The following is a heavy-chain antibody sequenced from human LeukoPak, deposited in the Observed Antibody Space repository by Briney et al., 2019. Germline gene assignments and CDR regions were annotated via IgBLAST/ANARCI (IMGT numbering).Heavy chain of an antibody. CDR1: GGSISSSNYY. J-gene: IGHJ4*02. V-gene: IGHV4-39*07. Sequence: PSETLSLTCTVSGGSISSSNYYWGWIRQPPGKGLEWIGNIYYTGSTYYNPSLTSRATISVDSSKNHFSLKLTSVTAADTAVYYCASILNPNYFDTSGYYDYWGQGTLVTVSS. CDR2: IYYTGST. D-gene: IGHD3-22*01. CDR3: ASILNPNYFDTSGYYDY.